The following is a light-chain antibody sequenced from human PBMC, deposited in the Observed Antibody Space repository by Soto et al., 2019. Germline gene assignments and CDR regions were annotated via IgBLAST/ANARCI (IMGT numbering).Light chain of an antibody. CDR3: TSYAGSNIWV. CDR2: EVS. V-gene: IGLV2-8*01. Sequence: QSPLTQPPSASGSPGQSVTISCTGTSSDVGAYNYVSWYQQYPGKAPKLMIYEVSKRPSGVPDRFSGSKSGKTASLTVSGLQPEDEADYYCTSYAGSNIWVFGGGTKVTVL. J-gene: IGLJ3*02. CDR1: SSDVGAYNY.